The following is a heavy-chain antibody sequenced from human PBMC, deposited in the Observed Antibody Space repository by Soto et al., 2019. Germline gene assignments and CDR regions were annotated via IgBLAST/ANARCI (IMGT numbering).Heavy chain of an antibody. CDR3: ARLTAHYYDSSGRGRFDP. D-gene: IGHD3-22*01. CDR2: INPNSGGT. CDR1: GYTFTGYY. J-gene: IGHJ5*02. V-gene: IGHV1-2*02. Sequence: ASVKVSCKASGYTFTGYYMHWVRQAPGQGLEWMGWINPNSGGTNYAQKFQGRVTMTRDTSISTAYMELSRLRSDDTAVYYCARLTAHYYDSSGRGRFDPWGQGTLVTASS.